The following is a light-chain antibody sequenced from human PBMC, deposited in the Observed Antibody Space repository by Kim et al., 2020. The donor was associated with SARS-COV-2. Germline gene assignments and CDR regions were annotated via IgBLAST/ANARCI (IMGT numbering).Light chain of an antibody. V-gene: IGLV2-18*02. J-gene: IGLJ3*02. CDR3: TSYTGSATPL. Sequence: QSALTQPPSVSGSPGQSVTISCTGTTSDVGSYNRVSWYQQPPGTAPKLIIYEVTNRPSGVPARFSGSKSGNTASLTISGLQAEDEGDYYCTSYTGSATPLFGGGTQLTVL. CDR1: TSDVGSYNR. CDR2: EVT.